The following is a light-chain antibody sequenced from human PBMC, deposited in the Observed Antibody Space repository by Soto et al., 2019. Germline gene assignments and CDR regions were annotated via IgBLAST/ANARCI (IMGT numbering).Light chain of an antibody. CDR3: QQYGDLALI. J-gene: IGKJ3*01. CDR1: QSLPTKA. Sequence: EIVLTQSPGTLSLSPGERVTLSCRASQSLPTKALAWYQQKPGQTPRPLIYGASTRDTAIPDRFDGGGSGTDFTLTISRVEPEDFEVYCCQQYGDLALIFGRGTKVDIK. CDR2: GAS. V-gene: IGKV3-20*01.